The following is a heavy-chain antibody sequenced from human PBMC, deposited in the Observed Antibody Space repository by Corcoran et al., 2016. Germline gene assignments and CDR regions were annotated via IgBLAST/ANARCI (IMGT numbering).Heavy chain of an antibody. CDR3: ARGRYNSGWPSALDS. CDR2: TYYRSTWSS. V-gene: IGHV6-1*01. CDR1: GDSVSSNSVA. D-gene: IGHD6-19*01. Sequence: QVQLQQSGPGLVRPSQILSLTCAISGDSVSSNSVAWSWIRQSPSRGLEWLGRTYYRSTWSSDYAVSVKSRITISSDTSKNQFSLHLNSVTPEDTALYYCARGRYNSGWPSALDSRGQGSLVTGSS. J-gene: IGHJ4*02.